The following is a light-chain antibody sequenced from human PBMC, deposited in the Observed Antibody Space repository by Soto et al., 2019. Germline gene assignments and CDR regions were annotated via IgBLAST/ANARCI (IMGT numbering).Light chain of an antibody. CDR3: QHYLNYPIT. CDR2: GAS. J-gene: IGKJ5*01. CDR1: QDIGSV. Sequence: AIRMTQSPSSLSASPGDTVTITCRASQDIGSVLAWYQQKPGTAPKVLISGASNLHGGVPSRFSGSGSRTDFTLTITHLQSEDFATYYCQHYLNYPITFGQGTRLEIK. V-gene: IGKV1-8*01.